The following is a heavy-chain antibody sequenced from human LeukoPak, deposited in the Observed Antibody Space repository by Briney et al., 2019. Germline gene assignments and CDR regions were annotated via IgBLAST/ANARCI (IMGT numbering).Heavy chain of an antibody. CDR3: ARGGNYGSKLPFDY. V-gene: IGHV1-69*13. J-gene: IGHJ4*02. CDR1: GGTFSSYA. Sequence: ASVKVSCKASGGTFSSYAISWVRQAPGQGLEWMGGIIPIFGTANYAQKFQGRVTITADESTSTAYMELRSLRSDDTAVYYCARGGNYGSKLPFDYWGQGTLVTVSS. D-gene: IGHD3-10*01. CDR2: IIPIFGTA.